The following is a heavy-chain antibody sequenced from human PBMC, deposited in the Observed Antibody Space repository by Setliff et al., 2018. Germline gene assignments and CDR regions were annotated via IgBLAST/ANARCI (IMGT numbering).Heavy chain of an antibody. CDR2: VNDNGRTT. Sequence: PGGSLRLSCAASGFSFSSYAMSWVRQAPGKGLEWVSTVNDNGRTTYYPNSVKGQFTISRDDSKNTLYLQMNNLRAEDTALYYCARRSATAGQDGFDIWGQGTMVTVSS. D-gene: IGHD6-19*01. V-gene: IGHV3-23*01. CDR3: ARRSATAGQDGFDI. J-gene: IGHJ3*02. CDR1: GFSFSSYA.